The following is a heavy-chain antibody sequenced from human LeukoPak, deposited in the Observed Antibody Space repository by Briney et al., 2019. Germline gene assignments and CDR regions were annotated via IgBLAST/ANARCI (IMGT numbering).Heavy chain of an antibody. V-gene: IGHV4-59*01. CDR2: INYSGST. CDR3: AREGRQDYVYLDH. D-gene: IGHD4-17*01. CDR1: GGSISSYY. Sequence: SETLSLTCTVSGGSISSYYWRWIRQPPGKGLEWIGYINYSGSTNYNPSLKSRVTMSVDTSKNQFSLKLSSVTAADTAMYYCAREGRQDYVYLDHWGQGSLVTVSS. J-gene: IGHJ4*02.